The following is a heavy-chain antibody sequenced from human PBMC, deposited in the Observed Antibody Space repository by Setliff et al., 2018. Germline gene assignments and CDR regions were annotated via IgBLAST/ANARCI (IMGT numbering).Heavy chain of an antibody. V-gene: IGHV1-46*01. CDR1: GYTFTSYY. J-gene: IGHJ6*02. CDR3: ASLGLAAAREDYYYYGMDV. D-gene: IGHD6-13*01. CDR2: INPSGGST. Sequence: ASVKVSCKASGYTFTSYYMHWVRQAPGQGLEWMGIINPSGGSTSYAQKFQGRVTMTRDTSTSTVYMELSSLRSEDTAVYYCASLGLAAAREDYYYYGMDVWGQGTAVT.